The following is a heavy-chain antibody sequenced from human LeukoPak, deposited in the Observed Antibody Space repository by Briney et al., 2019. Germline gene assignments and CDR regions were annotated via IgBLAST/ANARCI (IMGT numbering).Heavy chain of an antibody. CDR3: ARVVPALFSFDI. J-gene: IGHJ3*02. V-gene: IGHV4-30-2*01. D-gene: IGHD2-2*01. CDR1: GGSISSGGYY. Sequence: PSETLSPTCTVSGGSISSGGYYWSWIRQPPGKGLEWIGYIYHSGSTYYNPSLKSRVTITVDRSKNQFSLKLSSVTAADTAVYYCARVVPALFSFDIWGQGTMVTVSS. CDR2: IYHSGST.